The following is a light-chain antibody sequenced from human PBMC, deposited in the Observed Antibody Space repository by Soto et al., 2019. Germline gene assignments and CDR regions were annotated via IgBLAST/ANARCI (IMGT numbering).Light chain of an antibody. J-gene: IGKJ1*01. CDR3: KQRSNWPRT. CDR1: QSVSDY. CDR2: DVS. V-gene: IGKV3-11*01. Sequence: IVLTQSPAIMSLSPGESASLSCRASQSVSDYLAWYQQKPGQAHRLFIYDVSKRATGIQARFSGSGSGTDFTLTIRSLEPEDFAVYYCKQRSNWPRTFGQGTKVDIK.